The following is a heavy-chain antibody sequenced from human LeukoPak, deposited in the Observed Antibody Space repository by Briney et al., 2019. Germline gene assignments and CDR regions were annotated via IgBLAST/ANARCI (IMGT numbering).Heavy chain of an antibody. V-gene: IGHV4-30-4*01. D-gene: IGHD3-10*01. Sequence: SQTLSLTCTVSGGSISSGDYYWSWIRQPPGKGLEWIGYIYYSGSTYYNPSLKSRVTISVDTSKNQFSLKLSSVTAADTAVYYCARVKGIWFGELFLENWFDPWGQGTLVTVSS. CDR2: IYYSGST. J-gene: IGHJ5*02. CDR3: ARVKGIWFGELFLENWFDP. CDR1: GGSISSGDYY.